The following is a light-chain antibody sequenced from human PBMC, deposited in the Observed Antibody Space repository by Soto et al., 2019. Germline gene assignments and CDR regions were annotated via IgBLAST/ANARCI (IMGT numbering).Light chain of an antibody. CDR1: QSISYW. J-gene: IGKJ1*01. V-gene: IGKV1-5*01. CDR3: QQYNSYPWT. CDR2: DGS. Sequence: DIQMTQSPSTLSASVVDRVTITCRASQSISYWLAWYQQKPGKAPKLLIYDGSNLESGVPSRFSGSGFGTEYTLTISSLQREDFGTYCCQQYNSYPWTFDQGTKVDI.